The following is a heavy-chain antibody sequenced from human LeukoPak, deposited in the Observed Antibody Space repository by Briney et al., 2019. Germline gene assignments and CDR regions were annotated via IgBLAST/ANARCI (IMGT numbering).Heavy chain of an antibody. CDR1: GFTFSDYY. D-gene: IGHD1-14*01. V-gene: IGHV3-11*01. J-gene: IGHJ3*02. CDR2: ISSSGSTI. Sequence: PGGSLRLSCAASGFTFSDYYMSWIRQAPGKGLEWVSYISSSGSTIYYADSVKGRFTISRDNSKNTLYLQMNSLRAEDTAVYYCAKTIRRQGDAFDIWGQGTMVTVSS. CDR3: AKTIRRQGDAFDI.